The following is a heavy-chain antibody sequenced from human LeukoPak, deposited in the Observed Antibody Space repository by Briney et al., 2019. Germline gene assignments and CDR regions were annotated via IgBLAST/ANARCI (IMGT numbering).Heavy chain of an antibody. J-gene: IGHJ1*01. Sequence: EPGGSLRLSCAASGFTFSSYEMNWVRQAPGKGLEWVSYISSSGSTRYYADSVKGRFTISRDNAKNSLYLQMNSLRAEDTAVYYCARGGSSWYEYFQHWGQGTLVTVSS. CDR1: GFTFSSYE. CDR3: ARGGSSWYEYFQH. CDR2: ISSSGSTR. D-gene: IGHD6-13*01. V-gene: IGHV3-48*03.